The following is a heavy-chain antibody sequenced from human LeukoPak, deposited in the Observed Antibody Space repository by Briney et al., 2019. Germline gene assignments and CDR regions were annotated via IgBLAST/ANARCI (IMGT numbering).Heavy chain of an antibody. V-gene: IGHV4-38-2*01. Sequence: PSETLSLTCAVSGYSISSVYYWGWIRQPPGKGLEWIGSIYYIGSTYYNPSLKSRVTISVDTSKNQFSLKLSSVTAADTAVYCCASTIVGATTPFYYWGQGTLVTVSS. CDR3: ASTIVGATTPFYY. CDR1: GYSISSVYY. J-gene: IGHJ4*02. CDR2: IYYIGST. D-gene: IGHD1-26*01.